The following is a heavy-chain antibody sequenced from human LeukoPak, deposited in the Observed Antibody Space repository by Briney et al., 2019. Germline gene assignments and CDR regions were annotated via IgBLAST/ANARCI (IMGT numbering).Heavy chain of an antibody. J-gene: IGHJ4*02. CDR1: GFTFSSYA. D-gene: IGHD6-19*01. V-gene: IGHV3-23*01. CDR3: AKDPWGFSSSGSGGY. CDR2: ISGSGGST. Sequence: GGSLRLSCAASGFTFSSYAMSWVRQAPGKGLEWVSAISGSGGSTYYADSVKGRFTISRDNSKNTLYLQMNSLRAEDTAVYYCAKDPWGFSSSGSGGYWGQGTLVTVSS.